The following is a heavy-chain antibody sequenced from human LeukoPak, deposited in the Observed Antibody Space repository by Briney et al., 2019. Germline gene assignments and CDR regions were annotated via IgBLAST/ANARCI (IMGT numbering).Heavy chain of an antibody. CDR3: AKTFIFGGDHFQH. CDR2: ISGSGDTT. J-gene: IGHJ1*01. V-gene: IGHV3-23*01. Sequence: GGSLRLSCAGSGFTFSTYAMSWVRQAPGKGLEWVSGISGSGDTTYYADSVKGRFTISRDNSKNTLYLQMSSLRADDTAVYYCAKTFIFGGDHFQHWGQGTLVTVFS. CDR1: GFTFSTYA. D-gene: IGHD2-21*02.